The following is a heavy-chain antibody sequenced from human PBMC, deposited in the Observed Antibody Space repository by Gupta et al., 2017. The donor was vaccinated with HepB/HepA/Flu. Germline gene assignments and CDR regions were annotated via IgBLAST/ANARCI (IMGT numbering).Heavy chain of an antibody. J-gene: IGHJ6*03. V-gene: IGHV1-69*01. Sequence: QEQLVQSGAEVKMPGSSVKVSCKASGGSFKSKSFIWVRQAPGQGLEWMGGIIPMFGTADYAQKFQGRVTITADESTSTAYMELSGLRSEDTAVYYCARDLKGSLGYNVLTYGASGLHYYYMDVWGKGTTVTVS. CDR1: GGSFKSKS. CDR3: ARDLKGSLGYNVLTYGASGLHYYYMDV. CDR2: IIPMFGTA. D-gene: IGHD5-24*01.